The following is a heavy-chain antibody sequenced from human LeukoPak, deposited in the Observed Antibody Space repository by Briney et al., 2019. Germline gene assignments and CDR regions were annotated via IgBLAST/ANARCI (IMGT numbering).Heavy chain of an antibody. CDR2: IYHSGST. CDR1: GGSISSDNW. J-gene: IGHJ1*01. Sequence: SETLSLTCAVSGGSISSDNWWSWVRQPPGEGLEWIGEIYHSGSTNYNPSLQSRVTISVDKSNNHFSLRLPSVTAADTAVYYCATNGWYCLDHWGQGALVTVSS. CDR3: ATNGWYCLDH. D-gene: IGHD6-19*01. V-gene: IGHV4-4*02.